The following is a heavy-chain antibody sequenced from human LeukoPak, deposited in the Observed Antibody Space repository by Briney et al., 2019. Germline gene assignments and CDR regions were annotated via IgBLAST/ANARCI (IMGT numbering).Heavy chain of an antibody. D-gene: IGHD4-17*01. Sequence: GGSLRLSCTASGFIFSMYAMSWVRQAPGKGLEWVSMISGNGGSTNSADSVKGRFTISRDNSKNTLYLQMNSLRAEDTAVYYCARDGGYGDYAPLDYWGQGTLVTVSS. J-gene: IGHJ4*02. CDR2: ISGNGGST. V-gene: IGHV3-23*01. CDR3: ARDGGYGDYAPLDY. CDR1: GFIFSMYA.